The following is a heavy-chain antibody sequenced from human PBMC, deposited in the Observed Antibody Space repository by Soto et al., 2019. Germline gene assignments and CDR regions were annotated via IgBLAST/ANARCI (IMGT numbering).Heavy chain of an antibody. CDR2: ITYNGRT. Sequence: QVHLQESGPGLVKPSQTLSLTCSVNGDSINSDSVYWSWIRQSPGNGLEYIGYITYNGRTFYNPSLKSRVTMSVDTPKKQFSLEVRSVTAADTAVYYCARERQVGPSSGRFDPWGQGTLVTVST. V-gene: IGHV4-31*03. CDR3: ARERQVGPSSGRFDP. CDR1: GDSINSDSVY. J-gene: IGHJ5*02.